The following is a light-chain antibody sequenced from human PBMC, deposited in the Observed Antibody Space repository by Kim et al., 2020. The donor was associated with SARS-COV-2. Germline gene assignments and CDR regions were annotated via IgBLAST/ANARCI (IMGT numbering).Light chain of an antibody. CDR2: DVT. J-gene: IGLJ2*01. CDR3: SSYASTNTLL. CDR1: SSDIGNYDS. V-gene: IGLV2-14*03. Sequence: QSALTQPASVSGSPGQSITISCTGTSSDIGNYDSVSWHHQHPGKAPKVMIFDVTKRPSGVSNRFSGSKSGNTASLTISGLQAEDEADYYCSSYASTNTLLFGGGTKLTVL.